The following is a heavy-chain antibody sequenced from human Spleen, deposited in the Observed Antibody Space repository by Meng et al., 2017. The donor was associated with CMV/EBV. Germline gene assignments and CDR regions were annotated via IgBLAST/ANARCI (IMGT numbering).Heavy chain of an antibody. D-gene: IGHD6-19*01. CDR2: TYYRSKWYN. CDR3: ARDTHTSGWPPSYNWFDP. CDR1: GDSVSNNRTA. Sequence: LRLSCAISGDSVSNNRTAWGCIRQSPSRGLEWLGRTYYRSKWYNDYAVFAKSRITINPDTSKNQFSLQLNSVTPEDTAVYYCARDTHTSGWPPSYNWFDPWGQGILVTVSS. V-gene: IGHV6-1*01. J-gene: IGHJ5*02.